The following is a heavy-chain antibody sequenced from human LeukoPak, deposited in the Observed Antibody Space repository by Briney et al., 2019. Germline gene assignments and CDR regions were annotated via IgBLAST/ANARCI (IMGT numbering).Heavy chain of an antibody. D-gene: IGHD3-22*01. J-gene: IGHJ4*02. CDR2: IIPIFGTA. V-gene: IGHV1-69*13. CDR1: GYTFTSYG. CDR3: ARSDGRRLLLLAY. Sequence: GASVKVSCKASGYTFTSYGISWVRQAPGQGLEWMGGIIPIFGTANYAQKFQGRVTITADESTSTAYMELSSLRSEDTAVYYCARSDGRRLLLLAYWGQGTLVTVSS.